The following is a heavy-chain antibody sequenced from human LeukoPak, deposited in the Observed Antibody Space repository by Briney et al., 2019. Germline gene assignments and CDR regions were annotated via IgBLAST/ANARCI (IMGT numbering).Heavy chain of an antibody. Sequence: GGSLRLSCAASGFTFSSYGMHWVRQAPGKGLEWVAVISYDGSNKYYAESVKGRFTISRDNSKNTLYLQMNSLRAEDTAVYYCAKDRSGWVEAFDIWGQGTMVTVSS. D-gene: IGHD6-19*01. J-gene: IGHJ3*02. CDR3: AKDRSGWVEAFDI. CDR1: GFTFSSYG. V-gene: IGHV3-30*18. CDR2: ISYDGSNK.